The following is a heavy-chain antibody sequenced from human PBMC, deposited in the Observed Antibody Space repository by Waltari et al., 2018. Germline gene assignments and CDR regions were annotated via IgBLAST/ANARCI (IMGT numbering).Heavy chain of an antibody. CDR3: ARHLQDRGWYPIDY. J-gene: IGHJ4*02. V-gene: IGHV4-39*01. D-gene: IGHD6-19*01. CDR1: GGSISSSSYY. Sequence: QLQLQESGPGLVKPSETLSLTCTVSGGSISSSSYYWGWIRPPPGKGLEWIGSIYYSGSTYNNPSLKSRVTISVDTSKTQFSLKLSSVTAADTAVYYCARHLQDRGWYPIDYWGQGTLVTVSS. CDR2: IYYSGST.